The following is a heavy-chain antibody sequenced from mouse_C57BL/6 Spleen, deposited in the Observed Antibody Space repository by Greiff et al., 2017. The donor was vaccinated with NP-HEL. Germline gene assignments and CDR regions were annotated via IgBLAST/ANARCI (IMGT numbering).Heavy chain of an antibody. CDR3: ARRGTLLGY. J-gene: IGHJ3*01. Sequence: QVQLQQSGAELVRPGSSVKISCKASGYAFSSYWMNWVKQRPGQALEWIGQIYPGDGDTNYNGKFKGKATLTADKSSSTAYMQLSSLTSEDSAVYFCARRGTLLGYWGQGTLVTVSA. CDR2: IYPGDGDT. CDR1: GYAFSSYW. V-gene: IGHV1-80*01.